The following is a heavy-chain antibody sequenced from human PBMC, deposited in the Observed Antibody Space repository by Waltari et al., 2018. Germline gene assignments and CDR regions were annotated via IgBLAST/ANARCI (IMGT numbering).Heavy chain of an antibody. V-gene: IGHV1-69*12. Sequence: QVQLVQSGAEVKKPGSSVKVSCKASGGPFSSYATSRVRQAPGQGLEWMGGIIPIFGTANYAQKFQGRVTITADESTSTAYMELSSLRSEDTAVYYCARVGGSITAPFDYWGQGTLVTVSS. J-gene: IGHJ4*02. CDR3: ARVGGSITAPFDY. CDR2: IIPIFGTA. D-gene: IGHD1-26*01. CDR1: GGPFSSYA.